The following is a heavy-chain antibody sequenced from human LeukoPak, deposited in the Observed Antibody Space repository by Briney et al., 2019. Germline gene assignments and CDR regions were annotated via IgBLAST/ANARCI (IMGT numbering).Heavy chain of an antibody. J-gene: IGHJ3*02. V-gene: IGHV1-8*03. Sequence: ASVKVSCKASGYTFTSYDINWVRQATGQGLEWMGWMNPNSGNTGYAQKFQGRVTITRNTSISTAYMELSSLRSEDTAVYYCARDLKYYDYVWGSYPRAFDIWGQGTMVTVSS. CDR2: MNPNSGNT. CDR1: GYTFTSYD. CDR3: ARDLKYYDYVWGSYPRAFDI. D-gene: IGHD3-16*01.